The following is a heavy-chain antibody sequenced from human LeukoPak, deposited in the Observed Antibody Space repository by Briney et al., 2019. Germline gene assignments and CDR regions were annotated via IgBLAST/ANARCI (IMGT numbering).Heavy chain of an antibody. CDR3: AREFSGYAFDI. V-gene: IGHV3-30*03. J-gene: IGHJ3*02. CDR1: GFTFSSYG. CDR2: ISDDGTRK. D-gene: IGHD5-12*01. Sequence: GGSLRLSCAASGFTFSSYGIHWVRLAPGKGLEWVAVISDDGTRKYYADSVQGRFTISRDNSRNTLYLQMNSLRAEDMAVYYCAREFSGYAFDIWGQGTVVTVSS.